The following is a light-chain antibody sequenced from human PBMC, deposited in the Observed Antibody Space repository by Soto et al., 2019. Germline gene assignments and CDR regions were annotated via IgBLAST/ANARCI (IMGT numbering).Light chain of an antibody. J-gene: IGKJ5*01. Sequence: VLTQSPSTLSLSPGPRPTLACRASQSVRTYLAWYQQKRVQAPRLLXYDASNRASGVPARFSGSGSATDFTLTISSLEPQDFAVYYCQQRNNWPKITFGQGTRLEIK. V-gene: IGKV3-11*01. CDR3: QQRNNWPKIT. CDR2: DAS. CDR1: QSVRTY.